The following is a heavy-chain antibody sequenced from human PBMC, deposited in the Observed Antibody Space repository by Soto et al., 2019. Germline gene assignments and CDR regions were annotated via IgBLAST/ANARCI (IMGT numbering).Heavy chain of an antibody. CDR1: GFSFTNYE. Sequence: GGSLRLSCAVSGFSFTNYEMNWVRQAPGKGLEWIAYIGLSGDTIYYADSVKGRFTISRDHAKNSLELQMNSLRADDTALYYCARESFSASPNFFDYWGRGTQVTVSS. J-gene: IGHJ4*02. D-gene: IGHD3-16*01. V-gene: IGHV3-48*03. CDR3: ARESFSASPNFFDY. CDR2: IGLSGDTI.